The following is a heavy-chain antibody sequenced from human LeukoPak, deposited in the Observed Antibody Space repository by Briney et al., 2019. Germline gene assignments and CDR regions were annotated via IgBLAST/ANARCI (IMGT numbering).Heavy chain of an antibody. Sequence: GESLKISCKGSGYSFTSYWIGWVRQMPGKGLEWMGIIYPGDSDTRYSPSFQGQVTISADKSISTAYLQWSSLKASDTAIYYCARSRSVAAAILNLDYWGQGTLVTVSS. CDR2: IYPGDSDT. J-gene: IGHJ4*02. CDR3: ARSRSVAAAILNLDY. D-gene: IGHD6-13*01. CDR1: GYSFTSYW. V-gene: IGHV5-51*01.